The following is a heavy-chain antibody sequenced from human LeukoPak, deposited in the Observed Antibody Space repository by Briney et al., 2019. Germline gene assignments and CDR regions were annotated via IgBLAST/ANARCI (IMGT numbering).Heavy chain of an antibody. J-gene: IGHJ1*01. V-gene: IGHV3-30-3*01. CDR2: ISYDGNIQ. CDR1: GFTFSDYA. D-gene: IGHD3-22*01. CDR3: ATYSSLNRREFQY. Sequence: TGGSLRLSCAASGFTFSDYAIHWVRQAPGKGLKWVAVISYDGNIQFSAHSVKGRFTISRDNAKNSLYLQMNSLRAEDTAVYYCATYSSLNRREFQYWGQGTLLTVSS.